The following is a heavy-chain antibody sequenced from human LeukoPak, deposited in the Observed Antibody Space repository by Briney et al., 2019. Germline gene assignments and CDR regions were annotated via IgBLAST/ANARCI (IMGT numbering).Heavy chain of an antibody. Sequence: GASVKVSCKASGYTFTSYYMHWVRQAPGQGLEWMGIINPSGGSTSYAQKFQARVTMTRDTSTSTVYMELSSLRSEDTAVYYCVVEMGTICVYWGQGTLVTVSS. CDR2: INPSGGST. D-gene: IGHD5-24*01. J-gene: IGHJ4*02. CDR3: VVEMGTICVY. CDR1: GYTFTSYY. V-gene: IGHV1-46*01.